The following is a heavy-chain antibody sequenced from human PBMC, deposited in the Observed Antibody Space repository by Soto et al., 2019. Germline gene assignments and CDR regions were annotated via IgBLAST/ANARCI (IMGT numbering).Heavy chain of an antibody. CDR1: GFPFSSYG. CDR2: IPNTENKK. Sequence: QVHLEESGGGVVQPGTSPRLSCVASGFPFSSYGMHWVRQAPGKGLEWVAVIPNTENKKYYADSVKGRFTISRDNSQNTLFLKMDSLMSEDTAMYYCARTAGGRVRGALDIWGQGTMVTVS. J-gene: IGHJ3*02. V-gene: IGHV3-30-3*01. CDR3: ARTAGGRVRGALDI. D-gene: IGHD6-13*01.